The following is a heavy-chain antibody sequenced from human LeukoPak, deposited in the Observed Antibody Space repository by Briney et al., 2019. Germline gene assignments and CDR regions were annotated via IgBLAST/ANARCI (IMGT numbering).Heavy chain of an antibody. CDR3: ARVSDCSSTTCLFDY. V-gene: IGHV4-30-4*01. CDR2: IYYSGST. Sequence: SQTLSLTCNVSGDSISSDDYYWSWIRQPPGNGLEWIGYIYYSGSTYYNPSLKRRVTISVDTSKNQFSLKLSSVTAADTAVYYCARVSDCSSTTCLFDYWGQGTLVTVSS. J-gene: IGHJ4*02. CDR1: GDSISSDDYY. D-gene: IGHD2-2*01.